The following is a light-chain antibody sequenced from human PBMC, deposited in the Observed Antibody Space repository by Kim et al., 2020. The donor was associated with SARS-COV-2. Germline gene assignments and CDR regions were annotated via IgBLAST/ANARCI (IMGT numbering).Light chain of an antibody. Sequence: SSELTQDPAVSVALGQTVRITCQGDSLRSYYASWYQQKPGQAPVLVIYGKNNWPSGIPDRFSGSSSGNTASLTITGAQAEDEADYYCNSRDSSGNHLVVF. CDR2: GKN. V-gene: IGLV3-19*01. J-gene: IGLJ2*01. CDR3: NSRDSSGNHLVV. CDR1: SLRSYY.